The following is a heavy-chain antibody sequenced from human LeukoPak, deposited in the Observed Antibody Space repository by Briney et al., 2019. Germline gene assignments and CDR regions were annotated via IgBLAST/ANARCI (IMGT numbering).Heavy chain of an antibody. D-gene: IGHD5-18*01. Sequence: SETLSLTCTVSGGSISSYYWSWIRQPPGKGLEWIGYIYYSGSTNYNPSLKSRVTISVDTSKNQFSLKLSSVTAADTAVYYCARGGLASAMVKYWGQGTLVTVSS. V-gene: IGHV4-59*01. J-gene: IGHJ4*02. CDR1: GGSISSYY. CDR3: ARGGLASAMVKY. CDR2: IYYSGST.